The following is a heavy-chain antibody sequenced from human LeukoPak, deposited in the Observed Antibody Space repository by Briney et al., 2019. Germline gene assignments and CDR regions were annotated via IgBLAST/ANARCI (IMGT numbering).Heavy chain of an antibody. V-gene: IGHV1-46*01. CDR3: ARATQSWFDP. Sequence: ASVKVSCKASGSTFTSYYLHWVRQAPGQGLEWIGIINTSGGSASYAQKFQGRVTMTRDTSTTTVYLELSSLRSGDTAVYYCARATQSWFDPWGQGTLVTVSS. CDR1: GSTFTSYY. J-gene: IGHJ5*02. CDR2: INTSGGSA.